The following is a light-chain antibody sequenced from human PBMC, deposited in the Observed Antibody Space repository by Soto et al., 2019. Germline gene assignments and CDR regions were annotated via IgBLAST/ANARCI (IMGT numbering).Light chain of an antibody. J-gene: IGLJ2*01. V-gene: IGLV2-14*01. CDR3: SSYTSSSSLVV. Sequence: QSALTQPASVSGSPGQSITISCTGTSSDVGGYNYVSWYQQHPGKAPKLMIYDVSNRPSGVSNRFSGSTSGNTASLTISGLHAEDEADYYCSSYTSSSSLVVFGGGTKLTVL. CDR1: SSDVGGYNY. CDR2: DVS.